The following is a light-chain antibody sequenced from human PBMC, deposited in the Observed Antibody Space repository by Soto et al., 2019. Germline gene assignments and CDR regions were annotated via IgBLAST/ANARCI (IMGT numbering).Light chain of an antibody. CDR3: QQYSSYPIT. Sequence: DIPMTQSPSTLSASVGDRVTITCRASQSISRWLAWYRQKPGKAPEVVIYDVSTLAFGVPSRISGSGSGTEFTLTIRNLQPDDFATYSCQQYSSYPITFGGGTKVDVK. V-gene: IGKV1-5*01. CDR2: DVS. J-gene: IGKJ4*01. CDR1: QSISRW.